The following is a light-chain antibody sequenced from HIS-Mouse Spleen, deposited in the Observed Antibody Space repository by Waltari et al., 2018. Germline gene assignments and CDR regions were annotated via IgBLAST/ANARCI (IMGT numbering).Light chain of an antibody. CDR1: QIVSSN. CDR3: QQYNNWRWT. Sequence: ELVMTQSPATLSVSPGERATLSCRASQIVSSNLAWYQQKPGQAPRLLIYGASTRATGIPARFSGSGSGTEFTLTISSLQSEDFAVYYCQQYNNWRWTFGQGTKVEIK. J-gene: IGKJ1*01. CDR2: GAS. V-gene: IGKV3-15*01.